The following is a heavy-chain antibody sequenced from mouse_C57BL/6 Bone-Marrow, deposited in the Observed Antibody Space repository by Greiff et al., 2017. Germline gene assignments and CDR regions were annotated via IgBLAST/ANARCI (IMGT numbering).Heavy chain of an antibody. Sequence: QVQLQQSGAELVMPGASVKLSCKASGYTFTRYWMHWVKQRPGQGLEWIGEIVPSDSYTNYNQKFKGKSTLTVDKSSSTAYMQRSSLTSEDSAVYYGARDFGYYVWFAYWGQGTLVTVSA. J-gene: IGHJ3*01. CDR3: ARDFGYYVWFAY. CDR1: GYTFTRYW. CDR2: IVPSDSYT. V-gene: IGHV1-69*01. D-gene: IGHD2-3*01.